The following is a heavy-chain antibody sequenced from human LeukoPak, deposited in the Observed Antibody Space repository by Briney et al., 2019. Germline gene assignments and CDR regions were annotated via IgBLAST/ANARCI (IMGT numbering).Heavy chain of an antibody. CDR3: VREDGYNGMDV. CDR2: INHSGST. CDR1: GGSFSGYY. Sequence: SETLSLTCAVYGGSFSGYYWSWIRQPPGKGLEWIGEINHSGSTNYNPSLKSRVTISADTSKNQFSLKLSSVTAADTAVYYCVREDGYNGMDVWGQGTTVTVSS. V-gene: IGHV4-34*01. J-gene: IGHJ6*02.